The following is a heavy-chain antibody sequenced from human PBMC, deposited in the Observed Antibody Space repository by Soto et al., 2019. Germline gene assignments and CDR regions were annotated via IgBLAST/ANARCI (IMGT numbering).Heavy chain of an antibody. Sequence: QLHLVQSGAVVKKPGASVTVSCSASGYPVTAYYMHWVRQAPGRGLEWMGGINPATGAAKYTQTFQGRVTMTRDPSTSTVFMELSGLPSEDTAVFYCARGGGVGVAGSAAFDMWGRGPWSPSLQ. J-gene: IGHJ3*02. V-gene: IGHV1-2*02. D-gene: IGHD3-3*01. CDR1: GYPVTAYY. CDR3: ARGGGVGVAGSAAFDM. CDR2: INPATGAA.